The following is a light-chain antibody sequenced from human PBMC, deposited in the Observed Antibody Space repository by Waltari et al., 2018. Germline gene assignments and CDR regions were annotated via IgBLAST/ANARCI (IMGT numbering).Light chain of an antibody. J-gene: IGLJ2*01. V-gene: IGLV2-11*01. CDR3: CSYAGRYTSV. CDR1: SSALGGYKY. CDR2: DVD. Sequence: QSALTQPRSVSGSPGQSVTLSCTGTSSALGGYKYVSWYQQHPGKAPKLVIYDVDKRPSGVPDRFSGSKAGNTASLTISGLQTDDDADYYCCSYAGRYTSVFGRGTRVTVL.